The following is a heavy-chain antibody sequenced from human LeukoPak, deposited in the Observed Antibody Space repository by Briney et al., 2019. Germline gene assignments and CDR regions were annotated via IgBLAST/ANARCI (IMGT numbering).Heavy chain of an antibody. J-gene: IGHJ5*02. CDR3: AREGVYDFWSGYYHNWFDP. V-gene: IGHV1-18*01. CDR1: GYTFTSYG. Sequence: ASVKVSRKASGYTFTSYGISWVRQAPGQGLEWMGWISAYNGNTNYAQKLQGRVTMTTDTSTSTAYMELRSLRSDDTAVYYCAREGVYDFWSGYYHNWFDPWGQGTLVTVSS. D-gene: IGHD3-3*01. CDR2: ISAYNGNT.